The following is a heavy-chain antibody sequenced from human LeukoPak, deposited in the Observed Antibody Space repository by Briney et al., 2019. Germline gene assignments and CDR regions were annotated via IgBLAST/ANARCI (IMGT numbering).Heavy chain of an antibody. V-gene: IGHV4-39*01. CDR2: VYYVGNT. Sequence: SETLSLTCTVSGGSISTSSYYWGWIRQPPGKGLEWIGTVYYVGNTFYNPSLRSRVTISVDTSKNQFSLRLNSVTAADTAVYFCVRCDSGLYSPIDFWGQGTLVTVSS. CDR3: VRCDSGLYSPIDF. D-gene: IGHD2-21*01. CDR1: GGSISTSSYY. J-gene: IGHJ4*02.